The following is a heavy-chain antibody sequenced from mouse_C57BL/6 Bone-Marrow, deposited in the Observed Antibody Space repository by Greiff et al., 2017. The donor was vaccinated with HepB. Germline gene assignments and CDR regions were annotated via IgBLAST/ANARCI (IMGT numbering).Heavy chain of an antibody. V-gene: IGHV5-6*01. CDR3: ARPEWGGFAY. D-gene: IGHD1-3*01. CDR2: ISSGGSYT. J-gene: IGHJ3*01. CDR1: GFTFSSYG. Sequence: EVKVVESGGDLVKPGGSLKLSCAASGFTFSSYGMSWVRQTPDKRLEWVATISSGGSYTYYPDSVKGRFTISRDNAKNTLYLQMSSLKSEDTAMYYCARPEWGGFAYWGQGTLVTVSA.